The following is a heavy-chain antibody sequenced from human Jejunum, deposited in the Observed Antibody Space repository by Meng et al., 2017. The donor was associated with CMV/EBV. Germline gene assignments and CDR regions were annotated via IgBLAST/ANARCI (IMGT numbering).Heavy chain of an antibody. D-gene: IGHD6-19*01. V-gene: IGHV4-31*03. J-gene: IGHJ4*02. Sequence: GPGQGPVNRSQTLSLTRTVSGGSVSSGGNYWTWIRQHPGKGLEWFGHIYYSGSTFYNPSLKRRVIISIGTSKNQFSLNLRSVTAADTAVYYCARVSSGWDYFNYWGQGTLVTVSS. CDR3: ARVSSGWDYFNY. CDR2: IYYSGST. CDR1: GGSVSSGGNY.